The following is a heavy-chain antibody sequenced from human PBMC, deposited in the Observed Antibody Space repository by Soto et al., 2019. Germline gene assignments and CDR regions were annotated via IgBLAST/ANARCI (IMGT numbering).Heavy chain of an antibody. D-gene: IGHD7-27*01. CDR3: VRVTLGPRPLKAFDA. J-gene: IGHJ3*01. Sequence: GGSLRLSCAASGFTFSDHYMDWVRQAPGKGLEWVARIKNNANSYAIEYAASVKGRFTISRDDSKNSLYLQMNSLRTEDTAIYYCVRVTLGPRPLKAFDAWGQGTIVTVSS. CDR2: IKNNANSYAI. V-gene: IGHV3-72*01. CDR1: GFTFSDHY.